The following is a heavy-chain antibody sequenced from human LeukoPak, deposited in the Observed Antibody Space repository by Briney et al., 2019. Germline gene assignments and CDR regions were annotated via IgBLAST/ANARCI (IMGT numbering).Heavy chain of an antibody. D-gene: IGHD2-2*01. J-gene: IGHJ4*02. V-gene: IGHV1-69*04. CDR1: GGTFNSYA. CDR3: ARGSQAAMSDY. CDR2: IIPILGIA. Sequence: ASVKVSCKASGGTFNSYAISWVRQAPGQGLEWMGRIIPILGIANYAQKFQGRVTITADKSTSTAYTELSSLRSEDTAVYYCARGSQAAMSDYWGQGTLVTVSS.